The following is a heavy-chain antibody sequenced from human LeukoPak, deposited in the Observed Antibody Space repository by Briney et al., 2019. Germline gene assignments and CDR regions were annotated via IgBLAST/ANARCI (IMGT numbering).Heavy chain of an antibody. V-gene: IGHV4-30-4*08. CDR2: IYYSGGT. J-gene: IGHJ4*02. CDR3: ARRNYYDSSGYQYYFDY. CDR1: GGSISSGGYY. D-gene: IGHD3-22*01. Sequence: SETLSLTCTVSGGSISSGGYYWSWIRQHPGKGLEWIGYIYYSGGTYYNPSLKSRVTISVDTPKNQFSLKLSSVTAADTAVYYCARRNYYDSSGYQYYFDYWGQGTLVTVSS.